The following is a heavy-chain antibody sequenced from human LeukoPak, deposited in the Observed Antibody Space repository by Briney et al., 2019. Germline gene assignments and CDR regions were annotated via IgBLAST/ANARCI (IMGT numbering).Heavy chain of an antibody. J-gene: IGHJ6*03. CDR2: IIPIFGTA. CDR3: AGYCSSTSCYEISDYYYYMDV. D-gene: IGHD2-2*01. CDR1: GGTFTTNA. V-gene: IGHV1-69*01. Sequence: GSSVKVSCKASGGTFTTNAISWVRQAPGQGLEWMGGIIPIFGTANYAQKFQGRVTITADESTSTAYMELSSLRSGDTAVYYCAGYCSSTSCYEISDYYYYMDVWGKGTTVTVSS.